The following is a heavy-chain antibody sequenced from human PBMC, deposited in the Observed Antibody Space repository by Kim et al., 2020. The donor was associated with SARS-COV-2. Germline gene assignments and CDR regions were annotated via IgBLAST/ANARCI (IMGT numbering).Heavy chain of an antibody. V-gene: IGHV4-34*01. J-gene: IGHJ6*02. CDR2: INHSGST. CDR3: ASPSPSRDSRRPFYGSGSYYCYGMDV. D-gene: IGHD3-10*01. Sequence: SETLSLTCAVYGGSFSGYYWSWIRQPPGKGLEWIGEINHSGSTNYNPSLKGRVTISVDTSKNQFSLKLSSVTAADTAVYYCASPSPSRDSRRPFYGSGSYYCYGMDVWGQGTTVTVSS. CDR1: GGSFSGYY.